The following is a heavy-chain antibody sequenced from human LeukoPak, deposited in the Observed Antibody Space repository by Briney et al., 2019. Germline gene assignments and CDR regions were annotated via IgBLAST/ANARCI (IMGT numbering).Heavy chain of an antibody. J-gene: IGHJ4*02. D-gene: IGHD4-17*01. CDR3: AKVRRPQIDY. CDR2: IYHSGST. Sequence: PSETLSLTCNVSGGSMSNIYYWGWIRQPPGKGLEWIGYIYHSGSTYYNPSLKSRVTISVDRSKNQFSLKLTSVTAADTAVYYCAKVRRPQIDYCGQGTQVSVS. V-gene: IGHV4-39*07. CDR1: GGSMSNIYY.